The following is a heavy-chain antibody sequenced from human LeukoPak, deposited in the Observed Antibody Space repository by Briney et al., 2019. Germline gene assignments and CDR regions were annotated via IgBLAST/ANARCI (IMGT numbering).Heavy chain of an antibody. CDR2: INAGNGNT. D-gene: IGHD1-7*01. V-gene: IGHV1-3*01. J-gene: IGHJ4*02. CDR1: GYTFTDYT. CDR3: ARGGTLGWELPDY. Sequence: ASVKVSCKASGYTFTDYTMHWVRQAPGQGLEWMEWMGWINAGNGNTKYSQKFQGRVTITRDTSASTAYMELSSLRSEDTAVYYCARGGTLGWELPDYWGQGTLVTVSS.